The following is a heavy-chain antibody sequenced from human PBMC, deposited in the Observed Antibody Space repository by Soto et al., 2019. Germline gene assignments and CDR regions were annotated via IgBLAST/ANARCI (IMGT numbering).Heavy chain of an antibody. CDR3: ARGWEITMIAH. J-gene: IGHJ4*02. D-gene: IGHD3-22*01. V-gene: IGHV3-21*04. CDR1: GFTFSTYS. Sequence: GGSLRLSCAASGFTFSTYSMDWVRLAPGKGLEWLSSISTSSSYIYYADPVKGRFTISRDNAKNSLYLQMNSLRAEDTAVYYCARGWEITMIAHWGQGTLVTVSS. CDR2: ISTSSSYI.